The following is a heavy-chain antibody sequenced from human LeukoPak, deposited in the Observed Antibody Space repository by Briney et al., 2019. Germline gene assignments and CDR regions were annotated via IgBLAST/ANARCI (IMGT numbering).Heavy chain of an antibody. Sequence: PGGSLRLSCAASGFTFSSYTMHWVRQAPGKGLEWVAVISYDGSNKYYADSVKGQFTISRDNSKNTLFLQMNSLRAEDTAVYYCARGARITMIVVVIAPGFDYWGQGTLITVSS. V-gene: IGHV3-30-3*01. CDR3: ARGARITMIVVVIAPGFDY. J-gene: IGHJ4*02. D-gene: IGHD3-22*01. CDR1: GFTFSSYT. CDR2: ISYDGSNK.